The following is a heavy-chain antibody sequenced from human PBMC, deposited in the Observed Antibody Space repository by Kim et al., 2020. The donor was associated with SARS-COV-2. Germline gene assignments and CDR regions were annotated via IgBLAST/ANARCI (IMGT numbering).Heavy chain of an antibody. D-gene: IGHD1-26*01. Sequence: SVKVSCKASGGTFSSYAISWVRQAPGQGLEWMGGIIPIFGTANYAQKFQGRVTITADESTSTAYMELSSLRSEDTAVYYCARHPTHSGSTDYFDYWGQGTLVTVSS. CDR3: ARHPTHSGSTDYFDY. CDR1: GGTFSSYA. CDR2: IIPIFGTA. V-gene: IGHV1-69*13. J-gene: IGHJ4*02.